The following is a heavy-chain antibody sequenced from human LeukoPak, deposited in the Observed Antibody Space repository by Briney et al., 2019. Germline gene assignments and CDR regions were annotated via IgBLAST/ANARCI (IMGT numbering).Heavy chain of an antibody. Sequence: ASVKVSCKVSGYTLTELSLHWVRQAPGKGLEWMGGFDPEDGETIYAQKFQGRVNMTEDTSTDQTYIEMSKLRSQDTAGDYSATMASGYDLYLDYWDQGTLVTVSS. D-gene: IGHD5-12*01. CDR1: GYTLTELS. CDR3: ATMASGYDLYLDY. CDR2: FDPEDGET. V-gene: IGHV1-24*01. J-gene: IGHJ4*02.